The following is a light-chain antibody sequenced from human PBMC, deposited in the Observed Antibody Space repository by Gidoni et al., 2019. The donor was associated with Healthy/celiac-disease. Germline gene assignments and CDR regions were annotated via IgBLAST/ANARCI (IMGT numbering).Light chain of an antibody. CDR2: GAS. CDR3: QQYGSSPWT. Sequence: EIVLTQSPGTLSLSPGERATLSFRASQSVSSSYLAWYQQTPGQAPRLLIYGASSRATGIPDRFSGSGSGKDFTLTISRLEPEDFAVYYCQQYGSSPWTFGQGTKVEIK. V-gene: IGKV3-20*01. J-gene: IGKJ1*01. CDR1: QSVSSSY.